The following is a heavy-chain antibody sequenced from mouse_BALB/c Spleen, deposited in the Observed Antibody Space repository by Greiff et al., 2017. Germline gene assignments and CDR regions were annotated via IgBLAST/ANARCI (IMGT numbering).Heavy chain of an antibody. V-gene: IGHV1-54*01. CDR1: GYAFTNYL. Sequence: QVQLQQSGAELVRPGTSVKVSCKASGYAFTNYLIEWVKQRPGQGLEWIGVINPGSGGTNYNEKFKGKATLTADKSSSTAYMQLSSLTSDDSAVYFCARGEYDGRFAYWGQGTLVTVSA. J-gene: IGHJ3*01. CDR2: INPGSGGT. CDR3: ARGEYDGRFAY. D-gene: IGHD2-14*01.